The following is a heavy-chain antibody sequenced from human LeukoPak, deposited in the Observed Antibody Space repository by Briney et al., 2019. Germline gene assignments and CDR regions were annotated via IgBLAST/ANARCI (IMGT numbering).Heavy chain of an antibody. V-gene: IGHV3-15*01. CDR3: ARGQQWLVRPSFDY. CDR2: IKSKADGGTL. Sequence: PGGSLRLSCVASGFTLSNAWMSWVRQAPGKGLEWVGRIKSKADGGTLDYGAPVKGRFTISRDNAKNSLYLQMNSLRAEDTAVYYCARGQQWLVRPSFDYWGQGTLVTVSS. D-gene: IGHD6-19*01. CDR1: GFTLSNAW. J-gene: IGHJ4*02.